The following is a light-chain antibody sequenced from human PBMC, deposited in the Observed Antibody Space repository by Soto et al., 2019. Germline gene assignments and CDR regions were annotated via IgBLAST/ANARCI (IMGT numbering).Light chain of an antibody. J-gene: IGLJ2*01. CDR3: KTWGSGTVV. CDR1: SGHSSYA. CDR2: LNSDGSH. V-gene: IGLV4-69*01. Sequence: QLVLTQSPSASASLGASVKLTCTLSSGHSSYAIAWHQQQPEKGPRYLMKLNSDGSHSKGDGIPDRFSGSSSGAERYLTISSLQSEDAADYYCKTWGSGTVVFGGGTQLTVL.